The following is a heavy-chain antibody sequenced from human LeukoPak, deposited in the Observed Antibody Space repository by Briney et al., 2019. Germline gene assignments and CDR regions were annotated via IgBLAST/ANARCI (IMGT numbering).Heavy chain of an antibody. J-gene: IGHJ4*02. CDR2: LIPIFGTP. D-gene: IGHD5-24*01. V-gene: IGHV1-69*06. Sequence: GASVKVSCKSSGGNFNNDDFRWVRQAPGQGLEWIGGLIPIFGTPNYSQKFQGRVTITADKSTSTAYMELSSLRSEDTAVYYCAIARDGYNFGYWGQGTLVTVSS. CDR1: GGNFNNDD. CDR3: AIARDGYNFGY.